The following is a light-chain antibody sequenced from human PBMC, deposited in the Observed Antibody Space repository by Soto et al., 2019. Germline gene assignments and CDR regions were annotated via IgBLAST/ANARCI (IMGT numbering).Light chain of an antibody. V-gene: IGKV3-20*01. CDR3: QQYGTSPWT. CDR2: DAS. CDR1: QHVSTNS. Sequence: IVLTQSPGILSLSPGERATVSCRASQHVSTNSLAWYQQNPGQAPRLLIFDASSRATGTPDRFSGSGSGTDFTLTISRLEPEDFAVFYCQQYGTSPWTFGQGTKVDIK. J-gene: IGKJ1*01.